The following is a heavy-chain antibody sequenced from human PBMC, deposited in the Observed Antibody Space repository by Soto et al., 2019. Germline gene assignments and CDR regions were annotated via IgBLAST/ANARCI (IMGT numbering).Heavy chain of an antibody. CDR3: ARELPYDYVWGSYRPPPFDY. Sequence: ASVKVSCKASGYTFTSYYMHWVRQAPGQGLEWMGIINPSGGSTSYAQKFQGRVTMTRDTSTSTVYMELSSLRSEDTAVYYCARELPYDYVWGSYRPPPFDYWGQGTLVTVS. D-gene: IGHD3-16*02. CDR2: INPSGGST. J-gene: IGHJ4*02. V-gene: IGHV1-46*01. CDR1: GYTFTSYY.